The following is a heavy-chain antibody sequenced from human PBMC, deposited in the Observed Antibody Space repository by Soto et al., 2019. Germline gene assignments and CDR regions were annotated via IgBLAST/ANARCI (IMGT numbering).Heavy chain of an antibody. CDR1: GFTVSSNY. CDR2: IYSGGST. V-gene: IGHV3-53*01. J-gene: IGHJ4*02. D-gene: IGHD3-22*01. Sequence: PGGSLRLSCAASGFTVSSNYMSWVRQAPGKXLEWVSVIYSGGSTYYADSVKGRFTISRDNSKNTLYLQMNSLRAEDTAVYYCAKGLHTYYYYSSGYYLDYWGQGTLVTVSS. CDR3: AKGLHTYYYYSSGYYLDY.